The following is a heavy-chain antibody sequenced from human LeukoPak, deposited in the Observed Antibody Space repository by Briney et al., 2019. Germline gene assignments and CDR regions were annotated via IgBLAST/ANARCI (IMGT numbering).Heavy chain of an antibody. CDR3: ARGPDCSGGSCYSVGFDY. CDR1: GFTFSSCS. J-gene: IGHJ4*02. Sequence: GGSLRLSCAASGFTFSSCSMNWVRQAPGKGLEWVSSISSSSSYIYYADSVKGRFTISRDNAKNSLYLQMNSLRAEDTAVYYCARGPDCSGGSCYSVGFDYWGQGTLVTVSS. CDR2: ISSSSSYI. D-gene: IGHD2-15*01. V-gene: IGHV3-21*01.